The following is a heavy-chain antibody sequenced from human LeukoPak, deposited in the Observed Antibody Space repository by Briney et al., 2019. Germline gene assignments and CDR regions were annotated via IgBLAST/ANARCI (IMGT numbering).Heavy chain of an antibody. CDR2: IYYSGST. Sequence: SETLSLTCTVSGGSITISSYYWSWIRQPPGKGLEWIGYIYYSGSTNYNPSLKSRVTISVDTSKNQFSLKLTSVTAADTAVYYCARKIRDGYIYFDYWGQGTLVTVSS. CDR3: ARKIRDGYIYFDY. V-gene: IGHV4-61*01. D-gene: IGHD5-24*01. J-gene: IGHJ4*02. CDR1: GGSITISSYY.